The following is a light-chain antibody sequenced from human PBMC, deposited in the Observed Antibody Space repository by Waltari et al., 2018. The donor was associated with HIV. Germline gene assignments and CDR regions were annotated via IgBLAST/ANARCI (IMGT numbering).Light chain of an antibody. J-gene: IGLJ2*01. CDR2: DNN. CDR1: SSNIGKNY. Sequence: QSVLTQPPSVSAAPGQKVTISCSGGSSNIGKNYVSWYQQLPGTAPKLLIYDNNERPSGIPDRVAGSKSGTSATLGITGLQTGDEADYYCATWDDALSAGVFGGGTRLTVL. CDR3: ATWDDALSAGV. V-gene: IGLV1-51*01.